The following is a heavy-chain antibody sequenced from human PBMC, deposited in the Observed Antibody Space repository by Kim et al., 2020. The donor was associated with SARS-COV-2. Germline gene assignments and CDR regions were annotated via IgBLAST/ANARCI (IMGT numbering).Heavy chain of an antibody. Sequence: GGSLRLSCAASGFTFSNSDMSWVRQAQGKGLEWVSTISVSGTTHYAVSVKGRFTISRDNSKNTLYLQMNNVRAEDTAVYYCAKMASDFWSGYSGWGQGTLVTVSS. CDR2: ISVSGTT. J-gene: IGHJ4*02. V-gene: IGHV3-23*01. D-gene: IGHD3-3*01. CDR3: AKMASDFWSGYSG. CDR1: GFTFSNSD.